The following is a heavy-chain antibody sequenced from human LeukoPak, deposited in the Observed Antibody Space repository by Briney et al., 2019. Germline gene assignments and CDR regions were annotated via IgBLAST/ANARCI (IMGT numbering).Heavy chain of an antibody. V-gene: IGHV3-66*01. CDR1: GFTFNTYW. J-gene: IGHJ4*02. D-gene: IGHD3-22*01. CDR2: IYSGGST. Sequence: GGSLRLSCVASGFTFNTYWMHWVRQAPGKGLEWVSVIYSGGSTYYADSVKGRFTISRDNAKNSLYLQMNSLRAEDTAVYYCAKGYYYDSSGYSFFDYWGQGTLVTVSS. CDR3: AKGYYYDSSGYSFFDY.